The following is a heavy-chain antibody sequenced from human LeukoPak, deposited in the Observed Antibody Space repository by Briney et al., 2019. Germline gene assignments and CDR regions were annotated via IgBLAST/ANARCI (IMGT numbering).Heavy chain of an antibody. D-gene: IGHD6-13*01. CDR3: AKDGYSSSWSRPYYFDY. V-gene: IGHV3-23*01. Sequence: GGSLRLSCAASGFIFSSYAMSWVRQAPGKGLEWVSAISGSGGSTYYADSVKGRFTISRDNSKNTLYLQMNSLRAEDTAVYYCAKDGYSSSWSRPYYFDYWGQGTLVTVSS. CDR1: GFIFSSYA. J-gene: IGHJ4*02. CDR2: ISGSGGST.